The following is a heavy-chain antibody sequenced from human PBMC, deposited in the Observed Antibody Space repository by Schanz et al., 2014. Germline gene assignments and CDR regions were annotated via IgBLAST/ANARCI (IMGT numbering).Heavy chain of an antibody. CDR2: INPNSGGT. D-gene: IGHD3-10*01. V-gene: IGHV1-2*02. CDR3: AREGTIIRGLTGWFDP. Sequence: QVQLVQSGAEVKKPGASVKVSCKASGYTFISYFIHWVRQAPGQGLEWMGIINPNSGGTNFAQKFQGRVTVTRDTSISTAYMELGSLRFDDTAVYYCAREGTIIRGLTGWFDPWGQGTLVTVSS. CDR1: GYTFISYF. J-gene: IGHJ5*02.